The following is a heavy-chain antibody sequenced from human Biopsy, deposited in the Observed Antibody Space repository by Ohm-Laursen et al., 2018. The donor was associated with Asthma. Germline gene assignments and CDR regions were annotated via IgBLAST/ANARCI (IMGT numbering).Heavy chain of an antibody. CDR2: ISYDGRNK. D-gene: IGHD6-6*01. Sequence: SLRLSCAASGFTFNSYGMHWVRQAPGKGLEWVAVISYDGRNKYYGDSVKGRFTISRDNSKNTLYLQMNSLRAEDTAVYYCARAISSSWWAVEYWGQGTLVTVSS. CDR1: GFTFNSYG. CDR3: ARAISSSWWAVEY. J-gene: IGHJ4*02. V-gene: IGHV3-30*03.